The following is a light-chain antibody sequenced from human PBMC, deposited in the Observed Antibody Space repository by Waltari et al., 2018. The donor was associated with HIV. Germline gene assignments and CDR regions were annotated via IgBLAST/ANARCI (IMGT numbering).Light chain of an antibody. J-gene: IGKJ1*01. CDR1: QSVNRD. CDR2: GAS. Sequence: EILMTQSPPTLSLSPGERATLSCRASQSVNRDLAWYQQSPGQSPRLLIHGASTRASHIPDRFSGSGSGTEFTLTISSLLSEDFAVYYCQQYNTWPPGAFGQGTKVEIK. CDR3: QQYNTWPPGA. V-gene: IGKV3-15*01.